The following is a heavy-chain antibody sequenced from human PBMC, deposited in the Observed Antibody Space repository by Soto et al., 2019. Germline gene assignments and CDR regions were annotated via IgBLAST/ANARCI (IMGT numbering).Heavy chain of an antibody. CDR3: ASSIAALY. CDR1: EFPVGSNY. CDR2: IYSGGIT. D-gene: IGHD6-6*01. Sequence: SQSLSSTVAEFPVGSNYMSWVLQAQGGGLEWVSVIYSGGITYYADSVKGRFTISRHNSKNTLYLQMNSLRAEDTAVYYCASSIAALYWVYGTLVTVSS. J-gene: IGHJ4*01. V-gene: IGHV3-53*04.